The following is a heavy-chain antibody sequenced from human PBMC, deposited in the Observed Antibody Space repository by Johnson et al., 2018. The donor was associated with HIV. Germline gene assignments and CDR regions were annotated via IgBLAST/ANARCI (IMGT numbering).Heavy chain of an antibody. J-gene: IGHJ3*02. Sequence: QVHLVESGGGVVQPGMSLRVSCIASGFTLSSYGMHWVRQAPGKGLEWVAVIWYDGTNRYYVDSVKGRFTISRDNSKNTVYLQMNSLRTEDSALYYCAKDFGSGWADAFDIWGQGTGVTISS. CDR3: AKDFGSGWADAFDI. D-gene: IGHD6-19*01. CDR1: GFTLSSYG. CDR2: IWYDGTNR. V-gene: IGHV3-33*06.